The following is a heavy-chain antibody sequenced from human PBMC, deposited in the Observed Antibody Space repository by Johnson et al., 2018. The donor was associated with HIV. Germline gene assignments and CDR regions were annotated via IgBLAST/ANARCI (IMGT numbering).Heavy chain of an antibody. Sequence: QVQLVESGGGVVQPGRSLRLSCAASGFAFSSYAMHWVRQAPGKGLEWVAVISYDGTSKYQADSVKGRFTISRDNSKNSLYLQMNSLRPEDTALYYCTQGGGYGEDDAFDIWGQGTMVTVSS. CDR3: TQGGGYGEDDAFDI. CDR2: ISYDGTSK. CDR1: GFAFSSYA. V-gene: IGHV3-30*04. D-gene: IGHD3-22*01. J-gene: IGHJ3*02.